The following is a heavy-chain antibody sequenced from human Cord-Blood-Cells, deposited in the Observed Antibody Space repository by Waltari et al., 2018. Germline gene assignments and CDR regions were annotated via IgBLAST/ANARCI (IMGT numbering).Heavy chain of an antibody. J-gene: IGHJ4*02. CDR1: GFTFSSYA. CDR2: ISYDGSNN. CDR3: SRSLGSSVVGLGN. D-gene: IGHD3-10*01. V-gene: IGHV3-30-3*01. Sequence: QVQLVESGGGVVQPGRSLRLSCAASGFTFSSYAMHGVRQAPGRGLEWVSVISYDGSNNCYADSVKCRFTSSRDKSENTLYLQMNSLRAEDTAVYYWSRSLGSSVVGLGNWGQGTLVTVSS.